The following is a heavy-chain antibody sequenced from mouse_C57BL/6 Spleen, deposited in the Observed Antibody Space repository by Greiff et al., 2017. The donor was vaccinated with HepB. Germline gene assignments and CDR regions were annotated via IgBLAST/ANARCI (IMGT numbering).Heavy chain of an antibody. CDR3: ARCYYSNFYAMDY. D-gene: IGHD2-5*01. CDR1: GYAFSSSW. J-gene: IGHJ4*01. CDR2: IYPGDGDT. V-gene: IGHV1-82*01. Sequence: VQLQESGPELVKPGASVKISCKASGYAFSSSWMNWVKQRPGKGLEWIGRIYPGDGDTNYNGKFKGKATLTADKSSSTAYMQLSSLTSEDSAVYFCARCYYSNFYAMDYWGQGTSVTVSS.